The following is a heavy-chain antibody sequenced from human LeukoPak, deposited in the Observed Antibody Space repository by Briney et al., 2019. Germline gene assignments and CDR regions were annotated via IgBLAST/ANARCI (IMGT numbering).Heavy chain of an antibody. CDR2: INHSGST. CDR3: ASLSPPSPRYCSSTSCYGYYYYYYGMDV. D-gene: IGHD2-2*01. V-gene: IGHV4-34*01. CDR1: GGSFSGYY. Sequence: SETLSLTCAVYGGSFSGYYWSWIRQPPGKGLEWIGEINHSGSTNYNPSLKSRVTISVDTSKNQFSLKLSSVTAADTAVYYCASLSPPSPRYCSSTSCYGYYYYYYGMDVWGQGTTVTVSS. J-gene: IGHJ6*02.